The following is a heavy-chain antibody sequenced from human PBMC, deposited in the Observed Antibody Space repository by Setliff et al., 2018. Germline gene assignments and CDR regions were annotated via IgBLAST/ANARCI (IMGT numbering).Heavy chain of an antibody. Sequence: SVKVSCKASGGTFSIYTISWVRQAPGQGLEWMGRIIPIFGTANYAQKFQGRVTMTTDTSTSTAYMELSSLRSEDTAVYYCASSRDYNFWSGYYRPLDYWGQGTLVTVSS. J-gene: IGHJ4*02. CDR2: IIPIFGTA. CDR3: ASSRDYNFWSGYYRPLDY. D-gene: IGHD3-3*01. CDR1: GGTFSIYT. V-gene: IGHV1-69*08.